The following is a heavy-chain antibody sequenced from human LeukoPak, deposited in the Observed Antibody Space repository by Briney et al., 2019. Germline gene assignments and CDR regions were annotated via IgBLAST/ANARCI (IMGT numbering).Heavy chain of an antibody. D-gene: IGHD4-11*01. V-gene: IGHV4-30-4*01. CDR2: IYYSGST. J-gene: IGHJ5*02. Sequence: PSQTLSLTCTVSGGSISSGDYYWSWIRQPPGKGLEWIGYIYYSGSTYYNPSLKSRVTISVDTSKNQFSLKLSSVTAADTAVYYCARGTPEDYRDSWFDPWGQGTLVTVSS. CDR3: ARGTPEDYRDSWFDP. CDR1: GGSISSGDYY.